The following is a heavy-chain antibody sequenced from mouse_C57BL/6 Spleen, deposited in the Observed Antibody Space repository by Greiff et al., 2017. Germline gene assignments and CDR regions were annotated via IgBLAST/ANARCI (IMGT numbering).Heavy chain of an antibody. J-gene: IGHJ2*01. CDR3: ARGLISTTVVATDDY. D-gene: IGHD1-1*01. CDR2: IHPNSGST. V-gene: IGHV1-64*01. CDR1: GYTFTSYW. Sequence: QVQLKQPGAELVKPGASVKLSCKASGYTFTSYWMHWVKQRPGQGLEWIGMIHPNSGSTNYNEKFKSKATLTVDKSSSTAYMQISSLTAEGSAVYYGARGLISTTVVATDDYWGQGTTLTVSS.